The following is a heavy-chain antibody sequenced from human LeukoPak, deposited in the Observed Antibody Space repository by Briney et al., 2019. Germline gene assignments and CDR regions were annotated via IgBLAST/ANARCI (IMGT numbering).Heavy chain of an antibody. CDR1: GFSFSTYN. Sequence: TGGSLRLSCAASGFSFSTYNMNWVRQAPGKALEWVSSITSSGREIFYIDSVKGRFTISRDNAEKSLYPQMDSLRAEDTAVYFCARDPYNGAYGNDYYYYMDAWGKGTTVTVSS. CDR2: ITSSGREI. D-gene: IGHD5-12*01. V-gene: IGHV3-21*01. J-gene: IGHJ6*03. CDR3: ARDPYNGAYGNDYYYYMDA.